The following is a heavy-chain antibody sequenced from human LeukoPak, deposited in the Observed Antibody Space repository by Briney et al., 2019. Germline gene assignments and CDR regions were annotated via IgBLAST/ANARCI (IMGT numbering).Heavy chain of an antibody. J-gene: IGHJ3*02. D-gene: IGHD6-13*01. Sequence: ASVKVSYKVSGYTLTELSMHWVRQAPGKGLEWMGGFDPEDGETIYAQKFQGRVTMTEDTSTDTAYMELSSLRSEDTAVYYCATPQPLQQLVPGGDAFDIWGQGTMVTVSS. V-gene: IGHV1-24*01. CDR3: ATPQPLQQLVPGGDAFDI. CDR1: GYTLTELS. CDR2: FDPEDGET.